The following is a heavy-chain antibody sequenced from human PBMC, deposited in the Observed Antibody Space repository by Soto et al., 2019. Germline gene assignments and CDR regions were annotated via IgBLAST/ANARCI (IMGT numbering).Heavy chain of an antibody. CDR3: ARGWIGSSDY. D-gene: IGHD1-26*01. Sequence: QVQLVQSGAEVKKPGASVKVSCKASGYTFTSYGISWVRQAPGQGLEWMGWRSAYNGNTNFAQTLQGRVTMTTDTSTNTAYRALRSLRSDDAAVYDCARGWIGSSDYWGPGTRVTVSS. V-gene: IGHV1-18*01. CDR1: GYTFTSYG. J-gene: IGHJ4*02. CDR2: RSAYNGNT.